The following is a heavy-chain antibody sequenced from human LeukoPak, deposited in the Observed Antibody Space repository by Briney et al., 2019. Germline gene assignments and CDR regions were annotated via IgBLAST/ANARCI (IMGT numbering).Heavy chain of an antibody. J-gene: IGHJ4*02. V-gene: IGHV3-23*01. CDR1: GFTFSSYW. D-gene: IGHD4-17*01. CDR2: ISGSGGST. Sequence: GGSLRLSCAASGFTFSSYWMSWVRQAPGKGLEWVSAISGSGGSTYYTDSVKGRFTISRDNSKNTLYLQMNSLRAEDTAVYYCARDPMRYGDYLVDYWGQGTLVTVSS. CDR3: ARDPMRYGDYLVDY.